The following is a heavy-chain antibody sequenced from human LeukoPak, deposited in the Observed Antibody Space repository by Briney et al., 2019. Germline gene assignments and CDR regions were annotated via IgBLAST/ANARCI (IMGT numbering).Heavy chain of an antibody. CDR2: ISSTASSI. CDR1: GFTFSDYY. D-gene: IGHD2-8*01. Sequence: GGSLRLSCTASGFTFSDYYMTWIRQVPGKGLEWLSHISSTASSISYANSVKGRFTISRDNAKDSLYLEMNSLRVEDTAVYYCARSGILYALDNWGQGTLVTVSS. CDR3: ARSGILYALDN. J-gene: IGHJ4*02. V-gene: IGHV3-11*04.